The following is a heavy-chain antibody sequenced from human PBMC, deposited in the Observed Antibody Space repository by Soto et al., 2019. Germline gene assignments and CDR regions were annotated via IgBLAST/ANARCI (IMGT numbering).Heavy chain of an antibody. Sequence: QVQLVQSGAEVKKPGASVKVSCKASGYTFTSYGISWVRQAPGQGLEWMGWISAYNGNTNYVQKLQGRVTMTTDTSTSTAYMELRSLRSDDTAVYYCARDYTVTTDTYYYYYGMDVWGQGTTVTVSS. D-gene: IGHD4-17*01. CDR3: ARDYTVTTDTYYYYYGMDV. CDR2: ISAYNGNT. V-gene: IGHV1-18*01. J-gene: IGHJ6*02. CDR1: GYTFTSYG.